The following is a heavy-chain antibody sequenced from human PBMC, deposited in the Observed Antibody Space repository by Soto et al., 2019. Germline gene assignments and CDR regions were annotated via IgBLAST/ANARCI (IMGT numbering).Heavy chain of an antibody. V-gene: IGHV4-39*01. CDR1: GDSTIMSSYY. CDR2: IYHTGAT. CDR3: ARGWEWFSFDP. J-gene: IGHJ5*02. Sequence: PSETQPLTCTVSGDSTIMSSYYWGWIRQPPGKGLEWIGNIYHTGATYYNPSLQSRVTMSVDTSKDQFSLRLSSVTAADTAVYYCARGWEWFSFDPWGQGTLVTVSS. D-gene: IGHD3-3*01.